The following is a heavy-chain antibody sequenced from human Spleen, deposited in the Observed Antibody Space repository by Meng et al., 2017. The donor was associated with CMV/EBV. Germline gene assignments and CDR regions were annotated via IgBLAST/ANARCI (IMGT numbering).Heavy chain of an antibody. CDR3: TRELSTMVRGVMGY. CDR2: IRNRAYGGTT. J-gene: IGHJ4*02. Sequence: GSLRLSCTGSGFTFGDYAMSWVRQAPGKGLEWVGFIRNRAYGGTTEYAASVKGRFIISRDDSKSIAYLQMHSLKTEDTAVYYCTRELSTMVRGVMGYWGQGTLVTVSS. D-gene: IGHD3-10*01. CDR1: GFTFGDYA. V-gene: IGHV3-49*04.